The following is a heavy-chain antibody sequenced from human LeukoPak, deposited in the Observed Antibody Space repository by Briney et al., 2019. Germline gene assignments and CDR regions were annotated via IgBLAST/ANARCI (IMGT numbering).Heavy chain of an antibody. CDR2: IHSSGGNT. CDR3: AKDQHEGGGVDY. J-gene: IGHJ4*02. V-gene: IGHV3-23*01. Sequence: GGSLRLSCAASGFTFNSYAMTWVRQAPGKGLEWVSRIHSSGGNTYYADSVKGRFTISRDNSKNTLYLQMSSLRAEDTAVYYCAKDQHEGGGVDYWGQGTLVTVSS. D-gene: IGHD2-8*02. CDR1: GFTFNSYA.